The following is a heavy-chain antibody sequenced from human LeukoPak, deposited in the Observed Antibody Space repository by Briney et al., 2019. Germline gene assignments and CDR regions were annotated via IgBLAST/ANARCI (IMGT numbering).Heavy chain of an antibody. J-gene: IGHJ4*02. CDR1: GGSITSGDHY. CDR3: ARAGGAYGGIVDC. Sequence: SETLSLTCTVSGGSITSGDHYWSWIRQPPGKGLELIGYTSYSGGTYYNASLRSRVIISLDTSQNQFSLKLSSVTAADTAVYYCARAGGAYGGIVDCWGRGTLATVSS. D-gene: IGHD2-21*01. V-gene: IGHV4-30-4*01. CDR2: TSYSGGT.